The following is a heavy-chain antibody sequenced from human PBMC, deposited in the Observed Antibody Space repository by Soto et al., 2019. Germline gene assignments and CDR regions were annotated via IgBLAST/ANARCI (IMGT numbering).Heavy chain of an antibody. Sequence: PGGSMRLSCAASGFTFGSYAMHWVRQAPGKGLEWVAVISYDGSNKYYADSVKGRFTISRDNSKNTLYLQMNSLRAEDTAVYYCARDNGITMIVVSRGYGMDVWGQGTTVTVSS. D-gene: IGHD3-22*01. V-gene: IGHV3-30-3*01. J-gene: IGHJ6*02. CDR3: ARDNGITMIVVSRGYGMDV. CDR2: ISYDGSNK. CDR1: GFTFGSYA.